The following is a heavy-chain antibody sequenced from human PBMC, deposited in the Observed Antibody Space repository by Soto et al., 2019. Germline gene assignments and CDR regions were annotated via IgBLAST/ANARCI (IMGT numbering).Heavy chain of an antibody. Sequence: QVQLQQWGAGLLKPSETLSLTCAVYGGSFSGHYWNWIRRPPGKGPEWIGEINHSGSAHYNPSLKSRISMSVDTLKDQISLQLSSVTAADTAVYYCARGQLGTLLRGVTNWFESWGQGTLVTVSS. V-gene: IGHV4-34*01. CDR1: GGSFSGHY. CDR2: INHSGSA. CDR3: ARGQLGTLLRGVTNWFES. D-gene: IGHD3-10*01. J-gene: IGHJ5*01.